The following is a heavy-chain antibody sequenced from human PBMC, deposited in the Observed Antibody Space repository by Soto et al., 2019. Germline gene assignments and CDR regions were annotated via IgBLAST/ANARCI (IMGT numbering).Heavy chain of an antibody. J-gene: IGHJ4*02. V-gene: IGHV1-69*13. Sequence: SLKVSCKASGGTFSSYAISWVRQAPGQGLEWMGGIIPIFGTANYAQKFQGRVTITADESTSTAYMELSSLRSEDTAVYYCARSKAAYRRWDSSSIGYWGQGTLVTVSS. D-gene: IGHD6-6*01. CDR1: GGTFSSYA. CDR3: ARSKAAYRRWDSSSIGY. CDR2: IIPIFGTA.